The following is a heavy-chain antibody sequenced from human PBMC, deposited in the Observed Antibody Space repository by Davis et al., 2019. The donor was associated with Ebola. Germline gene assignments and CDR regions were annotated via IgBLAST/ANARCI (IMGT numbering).Heavy chain of an antibody. CDR1: GYTFTGYY. V-gene: IGHV1-46*01. D-gene: IGHD2-8*02. Sequence: AASVKVSCKASGYTFTGYYMHWVRQAPGQGLEWMGIINPSGGSTSYAQKFQGRVTITRDTSTSTVYMELSSLRSEDTAVYYCARVEVYCTGCVCYTGYYYGMDVWGQGTTVTVSS. J-gene: IGHJ6*02. CDR2: INPSGGST. CDR3: ARVEVYCTGCVCYTGYYYGMDV.